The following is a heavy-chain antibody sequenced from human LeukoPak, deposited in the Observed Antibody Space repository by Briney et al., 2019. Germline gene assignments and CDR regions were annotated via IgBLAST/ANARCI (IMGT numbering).Heavy chain of an antibody. Sequence: ASVKVPCKASGYTFTSYGISWVRQAPGQGLEWMGWISAYNGNTNYAQKLQGRVTMTTDTSTSTAYMELRSLRSDDTAVYYCARDRVAVAGTDWFDPWGQGTLVTVSS. CDR1: GYTFTSYG. CDR2: ISAYNGNT. V-gene: IGHV1-18*01. CDR3: ARDRVAVAGTDWFDP. D-gene: IGHD6-19*01. J-gene: IGHJ5*02.